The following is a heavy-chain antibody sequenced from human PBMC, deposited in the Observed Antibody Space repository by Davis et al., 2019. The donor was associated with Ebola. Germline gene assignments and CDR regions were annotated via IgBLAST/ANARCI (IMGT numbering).Heavy chain of an antibody. Sequence: PSETLSLTCAVSGDSIISSNLWSWVRQPPGKGLEWIGEIYHSGSTNYNPSLKSRVTISVDTSKNQFSLKLSSVTAADTAVYYCARDSSSSSDDAFDIWGQGTMVTVSS. D-gene: IGHD6-6*01. CDR1: GDSIISSNL. CDR3: ARDSSSSSDDAFDI. V-gene: IGHV4-4*02. J-gene: IGHJ3*02. CDR2: IYHSGST.